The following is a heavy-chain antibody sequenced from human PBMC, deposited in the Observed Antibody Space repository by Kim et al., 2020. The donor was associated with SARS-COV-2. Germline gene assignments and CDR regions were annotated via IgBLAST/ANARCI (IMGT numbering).Heavy chain of an antibody. Sequence: ASVKVSCKASGYTFTSYDINWVRQAPGQGLEWMGWVNPKSGNTGYIPKYQGRVTMTRDTSITTAYMELRSLTSEDTAVYFCTRELPRTTPFYFDYWGQGSLVIVSS. CDR1: GYTFTSYD. CDR2: VNPKSGNT. D-gene: IGHD1-1*01. V-gene: IGHV1-8*01. J-gene: IGHJ4*02. CDR3: TRELPRTTPFYFDY.